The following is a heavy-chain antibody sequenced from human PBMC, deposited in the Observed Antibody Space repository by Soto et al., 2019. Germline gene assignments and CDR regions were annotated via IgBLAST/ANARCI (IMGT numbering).Heavy chain of an antibody. CDR3: ARRYYDFWSGYFGFDY. J-gene: IGHJ4*02. D-gene: IGHD3-3*01. CDR1: GGSFSGYY. V-gene: IGHV4-34*01. Sequence: PSETLSLTCAVYGGSFSGYYWSWIRQPPGKGLEWIGEINHSGSTNYNPSLKSRVTISVDTSKNQFSLKLSSVTAADTAVYYCARRYYDFWSGYFGFDYWGQGTLVNRLL. CDR2: INHSGST.